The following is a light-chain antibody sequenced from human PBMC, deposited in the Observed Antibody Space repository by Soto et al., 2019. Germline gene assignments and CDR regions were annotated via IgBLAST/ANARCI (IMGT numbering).Light chain of an antibody. CDR3: MQGTHWPIT. V-gene: IGKV2-30*01. Sequence: DVVMTQSPLSLPVTLGQPASISCRSSQSLVYSDGNTYLNWFQQRPGQSRRRLIYKVYNRDSGVQDRCSGSGSGTDFTLKISRVEAEDVGVYYCMQGTHWPITFGQGTRLEIK. J-gene: IGKJ5*01. CDR1: QSLVYSDGNTY. CDR2: KVY.